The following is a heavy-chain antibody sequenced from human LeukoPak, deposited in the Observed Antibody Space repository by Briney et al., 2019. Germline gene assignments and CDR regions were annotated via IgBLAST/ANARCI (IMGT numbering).Heavy chain of an antibody. CDR1: GFTFSSYS. D-gene: IGHD5-24*01. J-gene: IGHJ4*02. CDR3: ARGDGYNSKFDY. V-gene: IGHV3-69-1*02. Sequence: GGSLRLSCAASGFTFSSYSMNWVRQSPGKGLEWISSISNNNAIFYADSVRGRFTISRDNAKNSLYLQMNSLRAEDTAVYYCARGDGYNSKFDYWGQGTLVTVSS. CDR2: ISNNNAI.